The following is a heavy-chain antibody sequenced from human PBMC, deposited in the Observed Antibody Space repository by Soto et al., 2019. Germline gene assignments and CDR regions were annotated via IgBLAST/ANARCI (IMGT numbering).Heavy chain of an antibody. CDR3: ARATFYFGSGSFQPRAFDY. J-gene: IGHJ4*02. Sequence: ASVKVSCKASGYTSPTYALHWGRKAPGKRLEWMGWINAGNGNTKYSQKFQGRVTITRDTSASTAYMELSSLRSEDTAVYYCARATFYFGSGSFQPRAFDYWGQGTLVTVSS. CDR2: INAGNGNT. D-gene: IGHD3-10*01. V-gene: IGHV1-3*01. CDR1: GYTSPTYA.